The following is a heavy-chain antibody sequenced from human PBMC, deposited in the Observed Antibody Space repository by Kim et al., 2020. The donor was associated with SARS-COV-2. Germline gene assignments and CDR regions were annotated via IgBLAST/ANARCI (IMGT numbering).Heavy chain of an antibody. CDR1: GGSISSSNW. D-gene: IGHD3-10*01. CDR3: ARTPLSQYGSGSHFDY. CDR2: IYHSGST. J-gene: IGHJ4*02. Sequence: SETLSLTCAVSGGSISSSNWWSWVRQPPGKGLEWIGEIYHSGSTNYNPSLKSRVTISVDKSKNQFSLKLSSVTAADTAVYYCARTPLSQYGSGSHFDYWGQGTLVTVSS. V-gene: IGHV4-4*02.